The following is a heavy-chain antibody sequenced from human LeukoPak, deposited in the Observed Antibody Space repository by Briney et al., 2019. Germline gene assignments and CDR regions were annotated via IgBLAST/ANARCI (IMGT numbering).Heavy chain of an antibody. D-gene: IGHD5-18*01. CDR1: GGSISSGGYY. CDR3: ARVPAGIRDY. J-gene: IGHJ4*02. V-gene: IGHV4-30-2*01. Sequence: SETLSLTCTVSGGSISSGGYYWSWIRQPPGKGLEWIGYIYHSGSTYYNPSLKSRVTISVDRSKNQFSLKLSSVTAADTAVYCCARVPAGIRDYWGQGTLVTVSS. CDR2: IYHSGST.